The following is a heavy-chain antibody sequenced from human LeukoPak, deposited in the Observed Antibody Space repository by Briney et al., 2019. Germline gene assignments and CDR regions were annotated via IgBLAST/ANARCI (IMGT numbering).Heavy chain of an antibody. CDR2: IYYSGST. CDR3: ARRLVTYYYGSGSYYKTPYYYYYMDV. D-gene: IGHD3-10*01. V-gene: IGHV4-59*12. CDR1: GGSFSSYY. Sequence: SETLSLTCAVYGGSFSSYYWSWIRQPPGKGLEWIGYIYYSGSTNYNLSLKSRVTISVDTSKNQFSLKLSSLTAADTAVYYCARRLVTYYYGSGSYYKTPYYYYYMDVWGKGTTVTISS. J-gene: IGHJ6*03.